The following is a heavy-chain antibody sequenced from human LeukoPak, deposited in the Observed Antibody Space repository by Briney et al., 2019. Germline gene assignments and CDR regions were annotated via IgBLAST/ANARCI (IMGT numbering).Heavy chain of an antibody. CDR3: ARHAVYYGSGNRAFDI. V-gene: IGHV5-51*01. J-gene: IGHJ3*02. Sequence: KGGESLKISCQASGFTFSDYYIGWVRQMPGKGLEWMGIVCPSDSDTGYSPSFQGQVTISADKSISTAYLQWSNLKASDTAMYYCARHAVYYGSGNRAFDIWGQGTMVTVSS. CDR2: VCPSDSDT. D-gene: IGHD3-10*01. CDR1: GFTFSDYY.